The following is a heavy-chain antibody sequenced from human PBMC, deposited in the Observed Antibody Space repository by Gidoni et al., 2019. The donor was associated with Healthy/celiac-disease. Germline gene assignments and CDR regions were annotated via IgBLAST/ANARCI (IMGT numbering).Heavy chain of an antibody. CDR3: ARAPYQLLSLFY. J-gene: IGHJ4*02. CDR2: INHSGST. D-gene: IGHD2-2*01. V-gene: IGHV4-34*01. CDR1: GGSFSGYY. Sequence: QVQLQQWGAGLLKPSETLSLTCAVYGGSFSGYYWSWIRQPPGKGLEWIGEINHSGSTNYNPSLKSRVTRSVDTSKNQFSLKLSSVTAADTAVYYCARAPYQLLSLFYWGQGTLVTVSS.